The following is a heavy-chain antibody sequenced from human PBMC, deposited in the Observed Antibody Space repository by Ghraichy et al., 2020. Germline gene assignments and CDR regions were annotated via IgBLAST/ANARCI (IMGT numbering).Heavy chain of an antibody. CDR1: GGSISSSY. CDR2: MYYSGST. D-gene: IGHD2-15*01. V-gene: IGHV4-59*01. CDR3: ALATYCSGGNCYSGNFDY. Sequence: SETLSLTCTVSGGSISSSYWTWIRQPPGKGLEWIGYMYYSGSTNYNPSLKSRVTISVDTSKNQFSLKLSSVTAADTAVYYCALATYCSGGNCYSGNFDYWGQGTLVTVSS. J-gene: IGHJ4*02.